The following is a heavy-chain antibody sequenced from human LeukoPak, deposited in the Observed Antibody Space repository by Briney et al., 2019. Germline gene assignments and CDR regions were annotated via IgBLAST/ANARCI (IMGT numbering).Heavy chain of an antibody. J-gene: IGHJ4*02. CDR1: EFTFSNYA. CDR3: AKQTVVRTAYYGY. V-gene: IGHV3-23*01. Sequence: GGSLRLSCAASEFTFSNYAMSWVRQAPGKGLEWVSAISGSGDTTYYADSVKGRFTISRDNSKNTLYLQLNSLRAEDTAACYCAKQTVVRTAYYGYWGQGTLVTVSS. CDR2: ISGSGDTT. D-gene: IGHD2-15*01.